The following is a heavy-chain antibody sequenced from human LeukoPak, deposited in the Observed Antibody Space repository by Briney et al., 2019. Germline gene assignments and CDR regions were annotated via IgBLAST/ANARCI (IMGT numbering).Heavy chain of an antibody. D-gene: IGHD3-10*01. J-gene: IGHJ4*02. Sequence: GGSLRLSCAPSGFTFTTYWMSWVRQAPGKGLEWVANIKQDGSEKYYVDSVKGRFTIFRDNAENSLYLQMNSLRAEDTAVYYCARGKGLDYWGQGTPVTVSS. CDR2: IKQDGSEK. CDR1: GFTFTTYW. V-gene: IGHV3-7*01. CDR3: ARGKGLDY.